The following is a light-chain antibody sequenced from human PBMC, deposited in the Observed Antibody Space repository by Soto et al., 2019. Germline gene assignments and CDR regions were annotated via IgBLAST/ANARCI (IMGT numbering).Light chain of an antibody. V-gene: IGKV3-20*01. CDR3: QQFGRPPFA. CDR1: QRVGGNS. CDR2: RAS. Sequence: EIVLTQSPGTLSLSPGERATLSCRATQRVGGNSLAWYQHKPGQTPRLLIFRASERAAGIPDRFSGSGSGADLTLTISRLEPEDFAVYYCQQFGRPPFAFGPGTIVDVK. J-gene: IGKJ3*01.